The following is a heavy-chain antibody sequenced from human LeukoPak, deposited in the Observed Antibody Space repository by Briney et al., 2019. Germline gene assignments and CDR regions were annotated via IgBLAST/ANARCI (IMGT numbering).Heavy chain of an antibody. Sequence: GASVKVSCKASGYTFTSYGISWVRQAPGQGLEWMGWISAYNGNTNYAQKLQGRVTITTDTSTSTAYMELRSLRSEDTAVYYCARGGYCSSTSCYWDDAFDIWGQGTMVTVSS. CDR3: ARGGYCSSTSCYWDDAFDI. J-gene: IGHJ3*02. V-gene: IGHV1-18*01. CDR2: ISAYNGNT. D-gene: IGHD2-2*03. CDR1: GYTFTSYG.